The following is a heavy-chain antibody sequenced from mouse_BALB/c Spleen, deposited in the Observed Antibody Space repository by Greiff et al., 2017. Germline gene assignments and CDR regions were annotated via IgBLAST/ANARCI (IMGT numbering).Heavy chain of an antibody. CDR2: INPYNDGT. J-gene: IGHJ2*01. CDR1: GYTFTSYV. CDR3: AKGGFITTVVADFDY. D-gene: IGHD1-1*01. V-gene: IGHV1-14*01. Sequence: EVQRVESGPELVKPGASVKMSCKASGYTFTSYVMHWVKQKPGQGLEWIGYINPYNDGTKYNEKFKGKATLTSDKSSSTAYMELSSLTSEDSAVYYCAKGGFITTVVADFDYWGQGTTLTVSS.